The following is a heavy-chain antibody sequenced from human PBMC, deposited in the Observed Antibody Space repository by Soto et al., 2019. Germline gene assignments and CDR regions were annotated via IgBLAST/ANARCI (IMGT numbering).Heavy chain of an antibody. CDR3: ARPLWRNDYNWGYFDL. D-gene: IGHD4-4*01. J-gene: IGHJ2*01. V-gene: IGHV3-30-3*01. CDR2: ISYDGSNK. CDR1: GFTFSSYA. Sequence: LRLSCAASGFTFSSYAMHWVHQAPGKGLEWVAVISYDGSNKYYADSVKGRFTISRDNSKNTLYLQMNSLRAEDTAVYYCARPLWRNDYNWGYFDLWGRGTLVTVSS.